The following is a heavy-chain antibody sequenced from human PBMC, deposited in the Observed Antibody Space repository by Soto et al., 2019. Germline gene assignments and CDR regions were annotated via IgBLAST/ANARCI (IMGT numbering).Heavy chain of an antibody. J-gene: IGHJ4*02. D-gene: IGHD3-16*01. CDR3: ARGAFGLGYFDY. CDR2: ISYDGSNK. Sequence: QVQLVESGGGVVQPGRSLRLSCAASGFTFSGYAMHWVRQAPGKGLEWVAVISYDGSNKYYADSVKGRFTISRDNSKNTLYLQMNSLRAEDTAVYYCARGAFGLGYFDYWGQGTLVTVSS. V-gene: IGHV3-30-3*01. CDR1: GFTFSGYA.